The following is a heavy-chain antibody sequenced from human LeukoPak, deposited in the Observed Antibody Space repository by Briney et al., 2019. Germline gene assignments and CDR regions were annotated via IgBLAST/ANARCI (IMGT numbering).Heavy chain of an antibody. CDR3: ARALVGAATLSY. D-gene: IGHD1-26*01. Sequence: GESLKISCKGSGYSFITYWIAWVRQMPGKGLEWMGVIYPGDSDTRYSPSFQGQVTPSADKSISTAYLQWSSLKASDTAIYYCARALVGAATLSYWGQGTLVTVSS. V-gene: IGHV5-51*01. CDR1: GYSFITYW. J-gene: IGHJ4*02. CDR2: IYPGDSDT.